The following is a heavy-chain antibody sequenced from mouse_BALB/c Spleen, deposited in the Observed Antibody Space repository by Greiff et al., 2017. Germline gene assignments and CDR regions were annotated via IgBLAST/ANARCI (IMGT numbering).Heavy chain of an antibody. Sequence: QVQLQQSGPGLVAPSQSLSITCTVSGFSLTDYGVSWIRQPPGKGLEWLGVLWGGGSTYYNSALKSRLSISKDNSKSQVFLKMNSLQTDDTAMYYCAPGGDYDTWFAYWGQGTRVTVSA. CDR3: APGGDYDTWFAY. CDR1: GFSLTDYG. J-gene: IGHJ3*01. CDR2: LWGGGST. D-gene: IGHD2-4*01. V-gene: IGHV2-6-5*01.